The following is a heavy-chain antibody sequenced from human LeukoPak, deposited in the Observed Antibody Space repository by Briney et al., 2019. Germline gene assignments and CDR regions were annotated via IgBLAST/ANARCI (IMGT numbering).Heavy chain of an antibody. CDR1: GGSISSYC. CDR2: IYYSGST. V-gene: IGHV4-59*05. CDR3: ARRGTRWLQTNVGGFDP. J-gene: IGHJ5*02. Sequence: PSETLPLTCTVSGGSISSYCWSWIRQPPGKGLEWIGSIYYSGSTYYNPSLKSRVTISVDTSKNQFSLKLSSVTAADTAVYYCARRGTRWLQTNVGGFDPWGQGTLVTVSS. D-gene: IGHD5-24*01.